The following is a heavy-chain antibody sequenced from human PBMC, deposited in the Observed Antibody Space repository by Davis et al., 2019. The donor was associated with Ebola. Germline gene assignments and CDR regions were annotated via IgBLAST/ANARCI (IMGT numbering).Heavy chain of an antibody. J-gene: IGHJ6*02. V-gene: IGHV1-69*06. Sequence: SVKVSCKASGGTFSSYAISWVRQAPGQGLEWMGGIIPIFGTANYAQKFQGRVTITADKSTSTAYMELSSLRSEDTAVYYCAREGWNYRYYYYYGMDVWGQGTTVTVSS. CDR3: AREGWNYRYYYYYGMDV. D-gene: IGHD1-7*01. CDR1: GGTFSSYA. CDR2: IIPIFGTA.